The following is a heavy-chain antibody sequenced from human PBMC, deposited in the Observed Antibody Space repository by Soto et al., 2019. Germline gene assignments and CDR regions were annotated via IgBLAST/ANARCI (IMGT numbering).Heavy chain of an antibody. CDR2: IDWDDDK. V-gene: IGHV2-70*01. CDR1: GFSLSTSGMC. Sequence: LSRSGPTLVNPTQTLTLTCTFSGFSLSTSGMCVSWIRQPPGKALEWLALIDWDDDKYYSTSLKTRLTISKDTSKNQVVLTMTNMDPVDTATYYCARIRSARSSGYSRGAYYFDYWGQGTLVTVSS. CDR3: ARIRSARSSGYSRGAYYFDY. J-gene: IGHJ4*02. D-gene: IGHD3-22*01.